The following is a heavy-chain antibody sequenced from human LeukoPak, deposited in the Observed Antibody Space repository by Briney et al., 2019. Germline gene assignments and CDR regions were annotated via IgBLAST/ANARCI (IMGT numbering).Heavy chain of an antibody. J-gene: IGHJ4*02. D-gene: IGHD1-26*01. CDR1: GFTFSSYG. CDR3: GKGGPYSGSYAVDY. CDR2: ISYDGSDK. Sequence: PGGSLRLSCAASGFTFSSYGMHWVRQAPGKGLEWVAAISYDGSDKYYADSVKGRFTFSRDNSKNTLYLQMNSLRAEDTAVYYCGKGGPYSGSYAVDYWGRGTLVTVSS. V-gene: IGHV3-30*18.